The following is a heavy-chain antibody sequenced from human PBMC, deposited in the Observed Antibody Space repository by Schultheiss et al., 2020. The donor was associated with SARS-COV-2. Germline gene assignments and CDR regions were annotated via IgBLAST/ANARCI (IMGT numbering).Heavy chain of an antibody. CDR2: IYYSGST. CDR1: GGSISSSNW. Sequence: SETLSLTCTVSGGSISSSNWWSWVRQHPGKGLEWIGYIYYSGSTYYNPSLKSRVTISVDTSKNQFSLKLSSVTAADTAVYYCARAPHTIFGVVKAFDIWGQGTMVTVSS. CDR3: ARAPHTIFGVVKAFDI. D-gene: IGHD3-3*01. V-gene: IGHV4-4*02. J-gene: IGHJ3*02.